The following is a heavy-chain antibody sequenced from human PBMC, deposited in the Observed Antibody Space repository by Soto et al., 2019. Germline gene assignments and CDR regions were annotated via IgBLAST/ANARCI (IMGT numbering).Heavy chain of an antibody. J-gene: IGHJ4*02. V-gene: IGHV3-30*18. CDR2: ISYDGSNK. CDR3: AKDRVGGTFYTPLGF. D-gene: IGHD6-19*01. Sequence: GGSLKLSCQASGFNFDNYGMHWVRQAPGKGLEWVAVISYDGSNKYYADSVKGRFTISRDNSKNTLSLHLNTLKPEDTAVYHCAKDRVGGTFYTPLGFWGQGTLVTVSS. CDR1: GFNFDNYG.